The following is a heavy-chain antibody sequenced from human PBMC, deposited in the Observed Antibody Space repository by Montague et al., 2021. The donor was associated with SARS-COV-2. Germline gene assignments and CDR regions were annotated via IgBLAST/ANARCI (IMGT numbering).Heavy chain of an antibody. J-gene: IGHJ5*02. Sequence: SETLSLTCTVSGGSISSSSYYWGWIRQPPGKGLKWIGSIYYSGSTYYNPSLKSRVTISVDTSKNQFSLKLSSVTAADTAVYYCARPLNLYYYGSGSYSSWFDPWGQGTLVTVSS. CDR2: IYYSGST. V-gene: IGHV4-39*01. CDR1: GGSISSSSYY. D-gene: IGHD3-10*01. CDR3: ARPLNLYYYGSGSYSSWFDP.